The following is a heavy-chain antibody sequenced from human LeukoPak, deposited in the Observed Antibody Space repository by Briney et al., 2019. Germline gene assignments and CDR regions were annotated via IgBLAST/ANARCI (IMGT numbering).Heavy chain of an antibody. CDR1: GFTFSSYS. J-gene: IGHJ5*02. D-gene: IGHD3-3*01. CDR3: XXXXXTIFANWFDP. V-gene: IGHV3-21*01. Sequence: PGGSLRLSCAASGFTFSSYSMNWVRQAPGKGLEWVSSISSSSSYIYYADSVKGRFTISRDNAKNSLYLQMNSLRAEDTAVYYCXXXXXTIFANWFDPWGQGTLVTVSS. CDR2: ISSSSSYI.